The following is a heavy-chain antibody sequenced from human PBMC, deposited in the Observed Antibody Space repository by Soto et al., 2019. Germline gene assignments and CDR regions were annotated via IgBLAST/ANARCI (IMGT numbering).Heavy chain of an antibody. Sequence: GGSLRLSCAASGFTFSSYSMNWVRQAPGKGLEWVSSISSSSSYICYADSVKGRFTISRDNAKNSLYLQMNSLRAEDTAVYYCARVPASYGSSGMDVWGQGTTVTVSS. CDR3: ARVPASYGSSGMDV. CDR2: ISSSSSYI. J-gene: IGHJ6*02. CDR1: GFTFSSYS. D-gene: IGHD6-6*01. V-gene: IGHV3-21*01.